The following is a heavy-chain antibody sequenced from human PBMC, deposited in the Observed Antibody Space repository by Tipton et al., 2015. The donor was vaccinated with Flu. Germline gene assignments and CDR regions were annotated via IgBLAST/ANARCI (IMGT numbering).Heavy chain of an antibody. V-gene: IGHV4-39*07. CDR2: IYYSGST. CDR1: GGSISSYTYY. D-gene: IGHD3-9*01. CDR3: AKEGSYNILTNYYNKGVDP. J-gene: IGHJ5*02. Sequence: GLVKPSETLSLTCTVSGGSISSYTYYWGWIRQSPGTGLEWIGSIYYSGSTYYNPSLKSRVTMSIDTSKNQFSLKLTSVTAADTAVYYCAKEGSYNILTNYYNKGVDPWGQGTLVTVSS.